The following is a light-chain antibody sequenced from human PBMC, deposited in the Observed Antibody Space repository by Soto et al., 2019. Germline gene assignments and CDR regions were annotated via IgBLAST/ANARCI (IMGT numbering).Light chain of an antibody. V-gene: IGLV2-8*01. CDR1: SSDVGGYNY. CDR3: TSDAGSNNGV. Sequence: QSALTQPPSASGSPGQSVTISCTGTSSDVGGYNYVSWYQQHPGKAPKLMIYEVSKRPSGVPDRFSGTKSGNTASLTVSGLQAEDEADYYCTSDAGSNNGVSGAGTTVTVL. J-gene: IGLJ1*01. CDR2: EVS.